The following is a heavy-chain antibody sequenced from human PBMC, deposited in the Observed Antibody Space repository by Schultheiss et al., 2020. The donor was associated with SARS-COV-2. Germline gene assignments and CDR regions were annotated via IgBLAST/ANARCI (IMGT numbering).Heavy chain of an antibody. Sequence: SQTLSLTCTVSGGSISSSSYYWGWIRQPPGKGLEWIGYIYYSGSTYYNPSLKSRVTISVDTSKNQFSLKLSSVTAADTAVYYCARSGGYCTNGVCNKNWFDPWGQGTLVTVSS. CDR1: GGSISSSSYY. J-gene: IGHJ5*02. CDR2: IYYSGST. D-gene: IGHD2-8*01. V-gene: IGHV4-31*03. CDR3: ARSGGYCTNGVCNKNWFDP.